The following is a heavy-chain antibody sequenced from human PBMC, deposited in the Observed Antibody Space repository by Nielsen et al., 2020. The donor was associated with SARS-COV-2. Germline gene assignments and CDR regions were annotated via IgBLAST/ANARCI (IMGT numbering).Heavy chain of an antibody. J-gene: IGHJ4*02. V-gene: IGHV3-15*01. Sequence: VRQAPGKGLEWVGRIKSKTDGGTTDYAAPVKGRFTISRDDSINTLYLQMNSLKTEDTAVYYCTTSGRMDYVWGSYLPFDYWGQGTLVTVSS. CDR3: TTSGRMDYVWGSYLPFDY. D-gene: IGHD3-16*02. CDR2: IKSKTDGGTT.